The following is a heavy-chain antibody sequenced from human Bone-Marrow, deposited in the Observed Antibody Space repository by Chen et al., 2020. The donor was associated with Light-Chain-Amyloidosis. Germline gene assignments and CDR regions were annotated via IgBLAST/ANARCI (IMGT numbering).Heavy chain of an antibody. CDR3: ARDRGRFSYNRGGLDS. D-gene: IGHD3-10*01. CDR1: GFTLNTYW. Sequence: VQLVESGGALVPRGGSLRLACAASGFTLNTYWMHWVRQPPGGGLVWVARMPTDVTKTVYADSVKGRFTVTRDDAKNSLLLEMNSLRDEDAGLYFCARDRGRFSYNRGGLDSWGQGTLVTVSS. J-gene: IGHJ4*02. CDR2: MPTDVTKT. V-gene: IGHV3-74*01.